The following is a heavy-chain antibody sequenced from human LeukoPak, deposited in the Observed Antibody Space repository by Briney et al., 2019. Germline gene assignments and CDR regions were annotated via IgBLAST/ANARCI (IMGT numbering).Heavy chain of an antibody. CDR1: GGSFSGYY. J-gene: IGHJ6*02. V-gene: IGHV4-34*01. CDR3: AAGDGMDV. Sequence: TSETLSLTCAVYGGSFSGYYWSWIRQPPGKGLEWIGEINHTGSTNYNPSLKSRLTISVDTSKNQFSLKVSSVTAADTAVYYCAAGDGMDVWGQGTMVTVSS. CDR2: INHTGST. D-gene: IGHD1-1*01.